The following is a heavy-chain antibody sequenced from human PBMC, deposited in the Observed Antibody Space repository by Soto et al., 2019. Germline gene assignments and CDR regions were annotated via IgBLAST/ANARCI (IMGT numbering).Heavy chain of an antibody. CDR2: IYYSGST. V-gene: IGHV4-31*03. CDR3: AASCLVCGGFNYDVMDV. CDR1: GGSISSGGYY. Sequence: SETLSLTCTVSGGSISSGGYYWSWIRQHPGKGLEWIGYIYYSGSTYYNPSLRSRVTISVDTSKNQFSLKLSSVTAADTDVYYCAASCLVCGGFNYDVMDVWGQGTTVTVSS. J-gene: IGHJ6*02. D-gene: IGHD2-21*01.